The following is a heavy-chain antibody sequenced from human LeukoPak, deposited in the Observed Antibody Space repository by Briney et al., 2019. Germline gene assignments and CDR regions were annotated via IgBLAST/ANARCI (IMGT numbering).Heavy chain of an antibody. CDR2: ISYDGSNK. CDR3: AKEVPGYSYGYGMDV. D-gene: IGHD5-18*01. V-gene: IGHV3-30*18. CDR1: GFTFSSYG. J-gene: IGHJ6*02. Sequence: GGSLRLSCAASGFTFSSYGMHWVRQAPGKGLEWVAVISYDGSNKYYADSVKGRFTISRDNSKNTLYLQMNSLRAEDTAVYYCAKEVPGYSYGYGMDVRGQGTTVTVSS.